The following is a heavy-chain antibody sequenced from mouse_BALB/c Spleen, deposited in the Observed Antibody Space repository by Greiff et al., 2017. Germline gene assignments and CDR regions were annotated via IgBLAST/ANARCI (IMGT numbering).Heavy chain of an antibody. CDR3: VRHKGAY. CDR1: GFTFNTYA. CDR2: IRSKSNNYAT. Sequence: EVMLVESGGGLVQPKGSLKLSCAASGFTFNTYAMNWVRQAPGKGLEWVARIRSKSNNYATYYADSVKDRFTISRDDSQSMLYLQMNNLKTEDTAMYYCVRHKGAYWGQGTLVTVSA. V-gene: IGHV10-1*02. D-gene: IGHD1-3*01. J-gene: IGHJ3*01.